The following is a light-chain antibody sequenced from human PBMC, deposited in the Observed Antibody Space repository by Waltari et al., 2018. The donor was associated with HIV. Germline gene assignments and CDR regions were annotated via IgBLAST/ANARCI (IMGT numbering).Light chain of an antibody. CDR2: GAS. CDR1: RSVGSS. CDR3: QQYSTWPLT. J-gene: IGKJ1*01. V-gene: IGKV3-15*01. Sequence: TQSPATLLESPGKTANLSCRASRSVGSSLAWYQQKPGRGPRLLIYGASSRASDVPPTFSGSGAGTDFSLSISSLRSDDVGIYYCQQYSTWPLTFGRGTTVEIK.